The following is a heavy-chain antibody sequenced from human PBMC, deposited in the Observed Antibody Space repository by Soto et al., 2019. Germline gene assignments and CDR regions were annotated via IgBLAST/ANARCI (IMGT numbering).Heavy chain of an antibody. D-gene: IGHD6-13*01. V-gene: IGHV4-59*01. Sequence: SETLSLTXTVSGGSISGYYWSWIRQPPGKGLEWIGYIYYSGSTNYNPSLKSRVTISVDTSKNQFSLKLSSVTAADTAVYYCARAAAAGYYYYYGMDVWGQGTTVTVSS. CDR1: GGSISGYY. CDR2: IYYSGST. J-gene: IGHJ6*02. CDR3: ARAAAAGYYYYYGMDV.